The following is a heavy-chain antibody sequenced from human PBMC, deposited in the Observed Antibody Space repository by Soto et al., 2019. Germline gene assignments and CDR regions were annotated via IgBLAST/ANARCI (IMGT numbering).Heavy chain of an antibody. CDR2: MNPNSGNT. CDR3: ARGRDYYYYMDV. V-gene: IGHV1-8*01. CDR1: GYTFTSYD. J-gene: IGHJ6*03. Sequence: ASVKVSCKASGYTFTSYDINWVRQATGQGLEWMGRMNPNSGNTSYAQKFQGRVTMTRNPSISTAYMELSSLRSEDTAVYYCARGRDYYYYMDVWGKGTTVTVSS.